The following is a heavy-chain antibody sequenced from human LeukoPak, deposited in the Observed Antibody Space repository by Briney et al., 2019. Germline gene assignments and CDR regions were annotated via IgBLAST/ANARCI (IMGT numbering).Heavy chain of an antibody. CDR2: INEDASKK. CDR3: ATSTYSSSPS. CDR1: GFTFSNYW. D-gene: IGHD6-6*01. Sequence: GGSLRLSCAASGFTFSNYWMIWVRQAPGKGLEWVANINEDASKKYYVDSVEGRFTISRDDARNSLYLQMNSLRAEDTAMYYCATSTYSSSPSWGQGTLVTVSS. V-gene: IGHV3-7*01. J-gene: IGHJ5*02.